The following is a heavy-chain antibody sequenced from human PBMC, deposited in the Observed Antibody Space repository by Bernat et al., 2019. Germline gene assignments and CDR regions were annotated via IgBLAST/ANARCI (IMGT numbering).Heavy chain of an antibody. J-gene: IGHJ4*02. CDR2: INAGNGNT. Sequence: QVQLVQSGAEVKKPGASVKVSCKASGYTFTSYAMHWVRQAPGQRLEWMGWINAGNGNTKYSQKFQGRVTITRDTSASTAYMELGSLRSEDTAVYYCARRRMVRGVTLGGFDYWGQGTLVTVSS. CDR3: ARRRMVRGVTLGGFDY. CDR1: GYTFTSYA. D-gene: IGHD3-10*01. V-gene: IGHV1-3*01.